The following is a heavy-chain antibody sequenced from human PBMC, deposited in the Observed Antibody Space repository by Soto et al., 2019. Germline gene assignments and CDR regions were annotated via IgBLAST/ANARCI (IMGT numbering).Heavy chain of an antibody. V-gene: IGHV3-64D*09. D-gene: IGHD3-22*01. J-gene: IGHJ4*01. Sequence: GGSLRLSCSASGFTFSSYAMHWVRQAPGKGLEYVSAISSNGGSTYYADSVKGRFTISRDNSKNTLYLQMSSLRAEDTAVYYCVKPDYYDSSGYYPYYFDYWGHGTLVTVSS. CDR2: ISSNGGST. CDR1: GFTFSSYA. CDR3: VKPDYYDSSGYYPYYFDY.